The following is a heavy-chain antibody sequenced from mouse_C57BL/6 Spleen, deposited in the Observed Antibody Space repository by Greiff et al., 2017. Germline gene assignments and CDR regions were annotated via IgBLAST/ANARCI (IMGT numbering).Heavy chain of an antibody. Sequence: VQLVESAGGLVQPGSSMKLSCTATGFTFSDHYMAWVRQVPEKGLEWVANINYDGSSTYYLDCLKSRFIISTDKSKNMLYLQMSSLKSEDTATYYLARAYYLYYFDYCDQGTTLPVSS. CDR3: ARAYYLYYFDY. CDR2: INYDGSST. J-gene: IGHJ2*01. D-gene: IGHD1-1*01. V-gene: IGHV5-16*01. CDR1: GFTFSDHY.